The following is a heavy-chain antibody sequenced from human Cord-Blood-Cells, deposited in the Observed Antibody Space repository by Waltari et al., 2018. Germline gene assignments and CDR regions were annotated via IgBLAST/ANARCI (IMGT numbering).Heavy chain of an antibody. Sequence: QVQLQQWGAGLLKPSETLSLTCAVYGGSFSGYYWSWIRQHPGKGLEWIRELNHSESTNYNPSLRSRVTISVDTSKNQFSLKLSSVTAADTAVYYCARKCSSSDGGGFDYWGQGTLVTVSS. D-gene: IGHD6-6*01. V-gene: IGHV4-34*01. J-gene: IGHJ4*02. CDR3: ARKCSSSDGGGFDY. CDR2: LNHSEST. CDR1: GGSFSGYY.